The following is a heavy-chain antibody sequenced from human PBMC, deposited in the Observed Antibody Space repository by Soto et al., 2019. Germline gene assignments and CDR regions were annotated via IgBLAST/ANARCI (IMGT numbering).Heavy chain of an antibody. CDR1: GGSVSSSIYY. D-gene: IGHD3-22*01. CDR3: ARLSYYDSSGVDY. J-gene: IGHJ4*02. CDR2: IYYSGST. Sequence: SETLSLTCTVSGGSVSSSIYYWVWIRQPPGKGLEWIGSIYYSGSTYYNPSLKSRVTISVDTSKNQFSLKLSSVTAADTAVYYCARLSYYDSSGVDYWGQGTLVTVSS. V-gene: IGHV4-39*01.